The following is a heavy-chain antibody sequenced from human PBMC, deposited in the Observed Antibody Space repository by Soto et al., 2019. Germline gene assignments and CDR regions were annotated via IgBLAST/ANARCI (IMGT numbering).Heavy chain of an antibody. CDR2: ISFDGKNK. CDR3: ARDRWEQAPPRYYYGMDV. J-gene: IGHJ6*02. D-gene: IGHD1-26*01. CDR1: GGTFNRHA. V-gene: IGHV3-30*04. Sequence: GGSLRLSCAVSGGTFNRHAINWVRQAPGKGLEWVAVISFDGKNKYYGDSVEGRFTVSRENFNNTVYLQMNSLRGEDTAVYFCARDRWEQAPPRYYYGMDVWGQGTTVTVSS.